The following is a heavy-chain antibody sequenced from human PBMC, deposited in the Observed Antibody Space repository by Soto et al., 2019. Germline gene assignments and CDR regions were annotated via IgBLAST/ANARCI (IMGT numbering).Heavy chain of an antibody. CDR2: IIPIFGTA. J-gene: IGHJ3*02. CDR1: GGTFSSYA. Sequence: QVQLVQSGAEVKKPGSSVKVSCKASGGTFSSYAISWVRQAPGQGLEWMGGIIPIFGTANYAQKFQGRVTITADEXXSXAXXELSSLRSEDTAVYYCARERPYCGGDCYGTDAFDIWGQGTMVTVSS. D-gene: IGHD2-21*02. CDR3: ARERPYCGGDCYGTDAFDI. V-gene: IGHV1-69*12.